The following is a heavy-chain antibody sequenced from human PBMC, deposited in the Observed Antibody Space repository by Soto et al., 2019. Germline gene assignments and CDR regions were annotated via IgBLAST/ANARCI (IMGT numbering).Heavy chain of an antibody. J-gene: IGHJ6*02. CDR1: GYSVPRYW. CDR3: ARAMVRGKNYYGMDV. CDR2: IYPGDSDT. V-gene: IGHV5-51*01. D-gene: IGHD3-10*01. Sequence: PGESLKISCKGSGYSVPRYWIGWARQMPGKGLEWMGIIYPGDSDTRYSPSFQGQVTISADKSISTAYLQWSSLKASDTAMYYCARAMVRGKNYYGMDVWGQGTTVTVSS.